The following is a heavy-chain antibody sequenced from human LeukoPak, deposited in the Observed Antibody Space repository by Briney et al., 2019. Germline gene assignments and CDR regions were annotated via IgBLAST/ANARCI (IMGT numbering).Heavy chain of an antibody. D-gene: IGHD1-26*01. CDR1: GFTFSSYA. CDR2: ISGSGSNT. CDR3: ARANGSYPLYSYAMGV. J-gene: IGHJ6*02. Sequence: GGSLRLSCAASGFTFSSYAMIWVRQAPGKGLEWVSAISGSGSNTFYADSVKGRFTISRDNSKNTLDLQMNSQRAEDTAEYYCARANGSYPLYSYAMGVWGQGTTVTVFS. V-gene: IGHV3-23*01.